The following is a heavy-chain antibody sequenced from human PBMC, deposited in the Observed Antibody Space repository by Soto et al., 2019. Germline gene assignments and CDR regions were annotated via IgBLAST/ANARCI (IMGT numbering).Heavy chain of an antibody. V-gene: IGHV4-59*08. CDR2: IYYSGST. J-gene: IGHJ4*02. D-gene: IGHD4-17*01. CDR1: GGSISSYY. CDR3: ARNYGGNVDD. Sequence: QVQLQESGPGLVKPSETLSLTCTVSGGSISSYYWSWIRQPPGKGLEWIGYIYYSGSTNYNPSLKSRVTISVDTSKNQFSLKLSSVTAADTAVYYCARNYGGNVDDWGQGTLVTVSS.